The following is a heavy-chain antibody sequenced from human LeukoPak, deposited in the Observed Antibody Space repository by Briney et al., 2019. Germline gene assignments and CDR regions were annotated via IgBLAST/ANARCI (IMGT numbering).Heavy chain of an antibody. CDR3: ARDLSTGVFDY. CDR2: IYYSGST. D-gene: IGHD2/OR15-2a*01. CDR1: GGSISSHY. J-gene: IGHJ4*02. Sequence: SETLSLTCTVSGGSISSHYWSWIRQPPGKGLEWIGYIYYSGSTNYNPSLKSRVTMSVDTSKNQFSLKLSSVTAADTAVYYCARDLSTGVFDYWGQGTLVTVSS. V-gene: IGHV4-59*11.